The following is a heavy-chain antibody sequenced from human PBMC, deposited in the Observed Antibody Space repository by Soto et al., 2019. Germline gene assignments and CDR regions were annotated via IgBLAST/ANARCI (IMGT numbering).Heavy chain of an antibody. CDR2: VHNSGST. CDR1: GDPISRYH. V-gene: IGHV4-59*01. J-gene: IGHJ4*02. Sequence: PADTLSLTCTVSGDPISRYHWSWIRQTPGKGLEWIGYVHNSGSTSYNPSLKSRVTISIDTSRKQFSLRLRSVTAADTAVYYCTGDRNNRVWYKYWGQGTLVTVSS. CDR3: TGDRNNRVWYKY. D-gene: IGHD6-19*01.